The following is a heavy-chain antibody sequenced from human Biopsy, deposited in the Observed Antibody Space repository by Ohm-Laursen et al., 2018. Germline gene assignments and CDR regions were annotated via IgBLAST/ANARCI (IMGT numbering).Heavy chain of an antibody. Sequence: SLRLSCAASGFTFSNYAMSWVRQAPGKGLECVSSIGSDARSTLYADSVQGRFTISRDNSKNTLYLQIDNLRAEDTALYYCARAGPYYSDFWGQGTLVTVSS. CDR2: IGSDARST. V-gene: IGHV3-23*01. J-gene: IGHJ4*02. CDR1: GFTFSNYA. CDR3: ARAGPYYSDF.